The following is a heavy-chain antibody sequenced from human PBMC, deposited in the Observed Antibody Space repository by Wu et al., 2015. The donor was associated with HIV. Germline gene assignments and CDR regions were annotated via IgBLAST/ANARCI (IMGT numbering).Heavy chain of an antibody. CDR1: HYNFARYG. D-gene: IGHD1-14*01. CDR3: VRDLDWGSGNIERNHDYGMDV. V-gene: IGHV1-18*01. J-gene: IGHJ6*02. Sequence: QAQLIQSGPEVKKPGASVEVSCKAVHYNFARYGITWVRQAPGQGLEWMGWISTYNNKIVPGRKFQDRLTMMTDTSTSTAYMELRRLRSDDTAVYFCVRDLDWGSGNIERNHDYGMDVWGQGTTVIVSS. CDR2: ISTYNNKI.